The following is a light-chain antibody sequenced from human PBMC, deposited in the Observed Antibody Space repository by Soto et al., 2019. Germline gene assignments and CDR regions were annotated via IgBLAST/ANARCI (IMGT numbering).Light chain of an antibody. CDR3: QHYNNWPLT. CDR2: AAS. J-gene: IGKJ4*01. Sequence: EIVMTQSPATLSVSPGERAILSCRASQSVSSNLAWYQQKPGQAPRLLIYAASTRATGIPARFSGSGSGTEFTLTISSLQSEDFALYYCQHYNNWPLTFGGATKVEIK. V-gene: IGKV3-15*01. CDR1: QSVSSN.